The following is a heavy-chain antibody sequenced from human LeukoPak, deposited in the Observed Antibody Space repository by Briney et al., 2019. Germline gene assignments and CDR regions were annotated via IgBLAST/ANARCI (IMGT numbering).Heavy chain of an antibody. CDR2: IYYSGST. J-gene: IGHJ2*01. V-gene: IGHV4-59*01. CDR1: GGSISSYY. D-gene: IGHD6-13*01. Sequence: SETLSLTCTVSGGSISSYYWSWIRQPPGKGLEWIGYIYYSGSTNYSPSLKSRLTISVDTSMNQFSLQLSSVTAADTAVYYCARTYGSSGLGYFDLWGRGTLVTVSS. CDR3: ARTYGSSGLGYFDL.